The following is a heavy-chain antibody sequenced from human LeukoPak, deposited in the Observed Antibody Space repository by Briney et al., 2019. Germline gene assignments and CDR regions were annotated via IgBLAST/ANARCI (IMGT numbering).Heavy chain of an antibody. CDR1: GFTFSSYS. V-gene: IGHV3-21*04. Sequence: PGGSLRLSCAASGFTFSSYSMNWVRQAPGKGLEWVSSISSSSSYIYYADSVKGRFTISRDNAKNSLYLQMNNLRVEDTAVYFCAREEVKSFDNWGQGTLVTVSS. CDR3: AREEVKSFDN. J-gene: IGHJ4*02. CDR2: ISSSSSYI.